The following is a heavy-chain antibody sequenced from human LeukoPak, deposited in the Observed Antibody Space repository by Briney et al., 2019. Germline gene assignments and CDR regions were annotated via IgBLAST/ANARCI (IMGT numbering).Heavy chain of an antibody. V-gene: IGHV1-18*01. CDR1: GYTFTSYG. D-gene: IGHD3-22*01. J-gene: IGHJ4*02. CDR3: ARVLYSDYYDSSGYYLVG. CDR2: ISAYNGNT. Sequence: ASVKVSCKASGYTFTSYGISWVRQAPGQGLEWMGWISAYNGNTNYAQKLQGRVTMTTDTSTSTAYMELRSLRSDDTAVYYCARVLYSDYYDSSGYYLVGWGQGTLDTVSS.